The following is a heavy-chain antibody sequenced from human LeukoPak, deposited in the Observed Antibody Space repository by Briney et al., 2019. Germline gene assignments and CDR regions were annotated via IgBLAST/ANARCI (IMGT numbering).Heavy chain of an antibody. CDR3: ARGLFFGGNSYRLIDY. D-gene: IGHD4-23*01. V-gene: IGHV4-34*01. J-gene: IGHJ4*02. CDR1: GGSFSGYY. CDR2: INHSGST. Sequence: SETLSFTCAVYGGSFSGYYWSWIRQPPGKGLEWIGEINHSGSTNYNPSLKSRVTISVDTSKNQFSLKLSSVTAADTAVYYCARGLFFGGNSYRLIDYWGQGTLVTVSS.